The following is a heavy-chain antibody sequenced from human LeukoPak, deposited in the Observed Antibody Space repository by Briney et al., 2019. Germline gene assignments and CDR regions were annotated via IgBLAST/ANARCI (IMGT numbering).Heavy chain of an antibody. D-gene: IGHD6-6*01. J-gene: IGHJ4*02. CDR3: AKRIAARPDYYFDC. Sequence: PGGSLRLSCAASGFTFSSYAMSWVRQAPGKGLEWVSVISVSGGSTYYADSVKGRFTISRDNSKNTLYLQMNSLRAEDTALYYCAKRIAARPDYYFDCWGQGALVTVSS. CDR2: ISVSGGST. V-gene: IGHV3-23*01. CDR1: GFTFSSYA.